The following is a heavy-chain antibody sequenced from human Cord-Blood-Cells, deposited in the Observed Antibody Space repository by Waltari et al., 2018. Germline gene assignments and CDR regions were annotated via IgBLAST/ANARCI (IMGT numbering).Heavy chain of an antibody. D-gene: IGHD6-6*01. V-gene: IGHV4-39*01. CDR1: GGSISSSRYY. J-gene: IGHJ4*02. CDR2: IYYMGST. Sequence: QLQLQESGPGLVKPSETLSLTCTGPGGSISSSRYYWGWIRQPPGKGLEWMGSIYYMGSTYYNPSLKSRVTISVDTSKNQFSLKLSSVTAADTAVYYCAGLPPGGSSDYWGQGTLVTVSS. CDR3: AGLPPGGSSDY.